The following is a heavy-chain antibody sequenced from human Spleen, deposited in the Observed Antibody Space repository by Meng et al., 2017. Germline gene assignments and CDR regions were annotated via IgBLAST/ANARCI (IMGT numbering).Heavy chain of an antibody. CDR1: GFTFDDYA. CDR2: ISWNSGSI. V-gene: IGHV3-9*01. Sequence: GGSLRLSCAASGFTFDDYAMHWVRQAPGKGLEWVSGISWNSGSIGYADSVKGRFTISRDNAKNSLYLQMNSLRAEDTALYYCAKDSVEMATTNWYFDLWGRGTLVTVSS. D-gene: IGHD5-24*01. J-gene: IGHJ2*01. CDR3: AKDSVEMATTNWYFDL.